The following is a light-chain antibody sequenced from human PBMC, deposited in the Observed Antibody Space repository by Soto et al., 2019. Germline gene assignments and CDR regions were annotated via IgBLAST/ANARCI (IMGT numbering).Light chain of an antibody. V-gene: IGKV1-12*01. CDR1: RGLGDR. CDR3: LQVSSFPRT. Sequence: DIQVTQSPSSLSAVVGDSVSITCRASRGLGDRLAWFQQKPGKAPQFLIQAASNLQSGVPSRFSGSGSGTEFILSINSLQPEDIAAYYCLQVSSFPRTFGQGTNVDIK. J-gene: IGKJ1*01. CDR2: AAS.